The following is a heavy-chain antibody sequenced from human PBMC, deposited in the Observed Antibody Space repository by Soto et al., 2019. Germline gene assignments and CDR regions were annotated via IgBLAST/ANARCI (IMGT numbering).Heavy chain of an antibody. V-gene: IGHV3-21*06. CDR2: ISSSTSHV. J-gene: IGHJ5*01. Sequence: LRLSCAASGFTFSRYGMNWLRQAPGKGLEWVASISSSTSHVYYADSVKGRFSTSRDNAKNILYLEMYALRTEDTAVYYCARDPSEGRVGNWFESWGQGTLVTVSS. CDR3: ARDPSEGRVGNWFES. D-gene: IGHD2-2*01. CDR1: GFTFSRYG.